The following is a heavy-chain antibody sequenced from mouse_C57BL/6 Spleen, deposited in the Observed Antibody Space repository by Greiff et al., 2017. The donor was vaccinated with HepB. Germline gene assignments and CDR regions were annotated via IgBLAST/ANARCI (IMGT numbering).Heavy chain of an antibody. CDR3: TSNSAWFAY. CDR1: GFTFSNYW. CDR2: IRLKSDNYAT. J-gene: IGHJ3*01. Sequence: EVMLVESGGGLVQPGGSMKLSCVASGFTFSNYWMNWVRQSPEKGLEWVAQIRLKSDNYATHYAESVKGRFTISRDDSKSSVYLQMNNLRAEDTGSYYCTSNSAWFAYWGQGTLVTVSA. D-gene: IGHD2-5*01. V-gene: IGHV6-3*01.